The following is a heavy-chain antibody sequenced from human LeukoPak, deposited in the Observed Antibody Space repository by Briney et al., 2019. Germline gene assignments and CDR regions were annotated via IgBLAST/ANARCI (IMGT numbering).Heavy chain of an antibody. Sequence: PSETLSLTCTVSGGSISSSSYYWGWIRQPPGKGLEWIGSIYYSGSTYYNPSLKSRVTISVDTSKNQFSLKLSSVTAADTAVYYCARHPTYQLLFNWFDPWGQGTLVTVSS. CDR3: ARHPTYQLLFNWFDP. CDR2: IYYSGST. CDR1: GGSISSSSYY. V-gene: IGHV4-39*01. J-gene: IGHJ5*02. D-gene: IGHD2-2*01.